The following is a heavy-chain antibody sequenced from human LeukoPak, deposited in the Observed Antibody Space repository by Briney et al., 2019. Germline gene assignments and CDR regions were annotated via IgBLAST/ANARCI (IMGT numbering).Heavy chain of an antibody. Sequence: SETLSLTXTVSGGSISSYYWSWTRQPPGKGLEWIGYIYYSGSTNYNPSLKSRVTISVDTSKNQFSLKLSSVTAADTAVYYCARLKYYYDSSGYYMRGAFDIWGQGTMVTVSS. J-gene: IGHJ3*02. CDR2: IYYSGST. CDR1: GGSISSYY. CDR3: ARLKYYYDSSGYYMRGAFDI. D-gene: IGHD3-22*01. V-gene: IGHV4-59*01.